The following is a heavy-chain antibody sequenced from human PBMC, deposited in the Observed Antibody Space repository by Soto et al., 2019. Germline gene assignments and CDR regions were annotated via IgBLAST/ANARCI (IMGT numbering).Heavy chain of an antibody. J-gene: IGHJ4*02. CDR1: GGSISSGGYY. D-gene: IGHD3-3*01. CDR2: IYYSGST. V-gene: IGHV4-31*03. CDR3: ARVQSGYGNVDY. Sequence: SETLSLTCTVSGGSISSGGYYWSWIRQHPGKGLEWIGYIYYSGSTYYNPSLKSRVTISVDTSKNQFSLKLSSVTAADTAVYYCARVQSGYGNVDYWGQGTLVTVSS.